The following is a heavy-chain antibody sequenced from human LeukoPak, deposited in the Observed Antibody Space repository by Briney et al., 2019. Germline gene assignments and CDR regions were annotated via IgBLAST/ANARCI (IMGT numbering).Heavy chain of an antibody. J-gene: IGHJ1*01. V-gene: IGHV1-69*13. D-gene: IGHD3-3*01. Sequence: SVKVSCKASGGTFSSYAISWVRQAPGQGLEWMGGIIPIFGTANYAQKFQGRVTITADESTSTAYMELSSLRSEDTAVYYCARAVHYDFWSGYMRAEYFQHWGQGTLVTVSS. CDR2: IIPIFGTA. CDR1: GGTFSSYA. CDR3: ARAVHYDFWSGYMRAEYFQH.